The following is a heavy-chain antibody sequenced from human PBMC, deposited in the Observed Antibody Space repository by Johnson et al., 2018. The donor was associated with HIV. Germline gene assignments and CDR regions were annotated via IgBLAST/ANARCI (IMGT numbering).Heavy chain of an antibody. CDR1: GFTFSSYA. CDR2: ISYDGSNK. D-gene: IGHD6-13*01. J-gene: IGHJ3*02. V-gene: IGHV3-30-3*01. Sequence: VQLVESGGGVVQPGRSLRLSCAASGFTFSSYAMHWVRQAPGKGLEWVAVISYDGSNKYYADSVTGRFTISRDNSKNTLYLQMNSLRAEDTAVYYCASGAAAAPDAFDIWGQGTMVTVSS. CDR3: ASGAAAAPDAFDI.